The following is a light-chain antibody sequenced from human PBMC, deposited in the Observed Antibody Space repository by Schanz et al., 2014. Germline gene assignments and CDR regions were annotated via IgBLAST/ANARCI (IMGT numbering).Light chain of an antibody. V-gene: IGLV2-14*01. Sequence: QSALTQPASVSGSLGQSITISCTGTSSDVGGYNYVSWYQQNPGKAPKFIIYDVNNRPSGVSNRFSGSKSGNTASLTISGLQAEDEADYYCSSYTSSSTYVIFGGGTKVTVL. CDR2: DVN. J-gene: IGLJ2*01. CDR3: SSYTSSSTYVI. CDR1: SSDVGGYNY.